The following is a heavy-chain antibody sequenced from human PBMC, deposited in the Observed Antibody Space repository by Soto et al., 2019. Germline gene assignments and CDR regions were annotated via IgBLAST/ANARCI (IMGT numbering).Heavy chain of an antibody. J-gene: IGHJ6*03. CDR1: GVIPSRKY. CDR2: IYSGGST. V-gene: IGHV3-66*01. CDR3: ARDSYLSDYNYYMDV. D-gene: IGHD2-21*01. Sequence: AGGALRPPCGGSGVIPSRKYMSLVRQAPGKGLEWVSVIYSGGSTYYADSVKGRFTISRDNSKNTLYLQMNSLRAEDTAVYYCARDSYLSDYNYYMDVWRKATTVTVSS.